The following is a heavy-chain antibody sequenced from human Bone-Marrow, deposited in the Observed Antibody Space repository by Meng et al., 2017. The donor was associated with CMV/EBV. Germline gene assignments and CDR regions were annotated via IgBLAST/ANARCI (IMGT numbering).Heavy chain of an antibody. V-gene: IGHV3-30*18. CDR3: AKDHRFVPAYYFDS. CDR1: GFTFSRFI. CDR2: IFVDGNKD. J-gene: IGHJ4*02. D-gene: IGHD2-2*01. Sequence: LPLTCAASGFTFSRFIMHWVRQAPGKGLEWVAVIFVDGNKDYYADSVKGRITIPRDNPKNTLYQQMNSLRPDDTALYYCAKDHRFVPAYYFDSWGQGTLVTVSS.